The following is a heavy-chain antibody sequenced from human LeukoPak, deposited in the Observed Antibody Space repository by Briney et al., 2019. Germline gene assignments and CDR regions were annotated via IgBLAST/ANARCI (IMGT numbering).Heavy chain of an antibody. D-gene: IGHD3-3*01. CDR2: IKSKTDGGTT. Sequence: GGSLRLSCAASGFTSSNAWMNWVRQAPGKGLEWVGRIKSKTDGGTTDYAAPVKGRFTISRDDSKNTLYLQMNSLKTEDTAVYYCTTGDDFWSGATFDYWGQGTLVTVSS. CDR1: GFTSSNAW. V-gene: IGHV3-15*07. CDR3: TTGDDFWSGATFDY. J-gene: IGHJ4*02.